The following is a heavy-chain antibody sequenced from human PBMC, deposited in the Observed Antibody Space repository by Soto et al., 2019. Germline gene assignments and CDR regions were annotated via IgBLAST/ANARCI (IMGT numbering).Heavy chain of an antibody. CDR2: IIPILGIA. CDR3: ARGSMVRGVIKPYYYYYMDV. J-gene: IGHJ6*03. V-gene: IGHV1-69*02. CDR1: GGTFSSYT. Sequence: QVQLVQSGAEVKKPGSSVKVSCKASGGTFSSYTISWVRQAPGQGLEWMGRIIPILGIANYAQKFQGRVTITADKSTGTAYMELSRRRSEDTAVYYCARGSMVRGVIKPYYYYYMDVWGKGTTVTVSS. D-gene: IGHD3-10*01.